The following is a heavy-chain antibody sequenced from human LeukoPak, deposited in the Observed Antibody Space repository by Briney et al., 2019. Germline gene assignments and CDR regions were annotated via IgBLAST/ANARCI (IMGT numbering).Heavy chain of an antibody. CDR3: APRLVWGAAGALKIDY. CDR2: ITTGSDTS. V-gene: IGHV3-48*01. J-gene: IGHJ4*02. D-gene: IGHD6-13*01. Sequence: GGSLRLSCAASGFTFSSYSMNWVRQAPGKGLEWVSYITTGSDTSYYADSVKGRFTISRDNSKNTLYLQMNSLRAEDTAVYYCAPRLVWGAAGALKIDYWGQGTLVTVSS. CDR1: GFTFSSYS.